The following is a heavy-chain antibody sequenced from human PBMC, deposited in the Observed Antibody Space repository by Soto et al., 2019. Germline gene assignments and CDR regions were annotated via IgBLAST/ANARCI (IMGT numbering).Heavy chain of an antibody. J-gene: IGHJ5*02. CDR3: ARGGYIVVVPAALNWFDP. D-gene: IGHD2-2*01. CDR2: INHSGST. CDR1: GGSFSGYY. V-gene: IGHV4-34*01. Sequence: SETLSLTCAVYGGSFSGYYWSWIRPPPGKGLEWIGEINHSGSTNYNPSLKSRVTISVDTSKNQFSLKLSSVTAADTAVYYCARGGYIVVVPAALNWFDPWGQGTLVTVSS.